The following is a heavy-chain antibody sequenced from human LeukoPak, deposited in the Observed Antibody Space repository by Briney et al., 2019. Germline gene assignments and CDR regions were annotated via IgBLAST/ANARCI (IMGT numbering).Heavy chain of an antibody. CDR1: GFTFSSYV. V-gene: IGHV3-23*01. J-gene: IGHJ4*02. CDR2: ISGSGDST. D-gene: IGHD2-2*01. CDR3: AKAAPCSSTSCSIDY. Sequence: PGGSLRLSCAASGFTFSSYVMSWVRQAPGKGLEWVSGISGSGDSTYYADSVKGRFTISRDNSKNTLYLQMNSLRAEDTAVYYCAKAAPCSSTSCSIDYWGQGTLVTVSS.